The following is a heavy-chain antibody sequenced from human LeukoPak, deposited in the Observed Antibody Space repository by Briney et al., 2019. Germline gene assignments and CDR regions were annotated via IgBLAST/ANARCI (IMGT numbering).Heavy chain of an antibody. J-gene: IGHJ4*02. CDR3: ARSHTPSYGSGNYQPLDY. CDR2: IFPMFGTA. D-gene: IGHD3-10*01. CDR1: GGTFSSFA. Sequence: SVKVSCKASGGTFSSFAINWVRQAPGQGLEWVGGIFPMFGTANYAQNFQDRSTVTADESTSAAYMELTSLKSEDTAVYYCARSHTPSYGSGNYQPLDYWGQGTLVTVSS. V-gene: IGHV1-69*13.